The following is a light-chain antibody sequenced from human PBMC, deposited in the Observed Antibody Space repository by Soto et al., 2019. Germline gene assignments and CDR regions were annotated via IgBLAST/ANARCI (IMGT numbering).Light chain of an antibody. V-gene: IGKV3-15*01. CDR3: QQYDNWRLT. Sequence: EIVLTQSPGTLSLPPVEISTVCFRARQTVADSALAGYQQKPGQAPRLLIYGAATRGTGIPAALSGSGSGTEFTLPISSLQSEDFAVYYCQQYDNWRLTFGGGTKVDIK. CDR2: GAA. J-gene: IGKJ4*01. CDR1: QTVADSA.